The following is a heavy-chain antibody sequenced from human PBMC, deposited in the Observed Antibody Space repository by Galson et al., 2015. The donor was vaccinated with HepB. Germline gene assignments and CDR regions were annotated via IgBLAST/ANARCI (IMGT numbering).Heavy chain of an antibody. CDR2: IWYDGSNK. CDR1: GFTFSSYG. V-gene: IGHV3-33*01. CDR3: ARVGYSSGRGVYYYGMDV. Sequence: SLRLSCAASGFTFSSYGMHWVRQAPGKGLEWVAVIWYDGSNKYYADSVKGRLTISRDNSKNTLYLQMNSLRAEDTAVYYCARVGYSSGRGVYYYGMDVWGQGTTVTVSS. J-gene: IGHJ6*02. D-gene: IGHD6-19*01.